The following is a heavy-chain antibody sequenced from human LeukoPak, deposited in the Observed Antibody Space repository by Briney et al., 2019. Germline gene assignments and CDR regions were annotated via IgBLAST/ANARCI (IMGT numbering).Heavy chain of an antibody. J-gene: IGHJ4*02. CDR1: GFTFPNAW. CDR3: TTGIRGD. V-gene: IGHV3-15*04. Sequence: GGSLRLSCAASGFTFPNAWMSWLRQAPGKGLEWVGRIASKTDGGTTDYAAPVKGRFTISRDDSKNTLFLQMNSLKTEDTAVYYCTTGIRGDCGQGTLVTVSS. CDR2: IASKTDGGTT.